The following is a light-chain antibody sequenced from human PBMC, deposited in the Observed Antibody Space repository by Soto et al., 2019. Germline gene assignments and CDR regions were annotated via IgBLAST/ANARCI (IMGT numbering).Light chain of an antibody. CDR3: GTWDSSLSAGV. CDR2: DDN. V-gene: IGLV1-51*01. CDR1: SSNIGSNY. J-gene: IGLJ2*01. Sequence: QSVLTQPPSVSAAPGQTVTISCSGSSSNIGSNYVCWYQQLPGTAPKLLIYDDNKRPSGIPDRFSGSKSGTSATLGITGLQTGDEADYYCGTWDSSLSAGVFGGGTQLTVL.